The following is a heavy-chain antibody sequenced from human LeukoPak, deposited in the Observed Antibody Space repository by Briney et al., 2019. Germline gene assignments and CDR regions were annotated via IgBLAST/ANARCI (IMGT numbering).Heavy chain of an antibody. J-gene: IGHJ6*02. D-gene: IGHD3-10*01. CDR2: ISSSGGYI. V-gene: IGHV3-21*01. Sequence: GGSLRLSCAASGFTFSSFGMNWVHQAPGKGLDWVSSISSSGGYIYYADSVKGRFTISRDNAKNSLYLQMNSLRAEDTAVYYCAREGAWYVSGSYSGYFYGMDVWGQGTTVTVSS. CDR1: GFTFSSFG. CDR3: AREGAWYVSGSYSGYFYGMDV.